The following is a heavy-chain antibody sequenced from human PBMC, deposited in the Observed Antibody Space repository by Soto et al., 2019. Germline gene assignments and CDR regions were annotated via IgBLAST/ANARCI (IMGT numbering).Heavy chain of an antibody. J-gene: IGHJ4*02. V-gene: IGHV1-18*01. CDR3: ARELNTESSAYYSFAY. D-gene: IGHD3-22*01. Sequence: ASVKVSCKISGYSFSAYGLAWLRQAPGQRPEWMGWVSTNNANTNYAQKFQGRVTMTTDTSTTTTYMELRSLRSDDTAVYYCARELNTESSAYYSFAYWGQGTLVTVSS. CDR2: VSTNNANT. CDR1: GYSFSAYG.